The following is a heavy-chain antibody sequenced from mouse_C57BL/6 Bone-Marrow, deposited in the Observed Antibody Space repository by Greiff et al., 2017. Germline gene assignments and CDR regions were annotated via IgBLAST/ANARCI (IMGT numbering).Heavy chain of an antibody. V-gene: IGHV1-7*01. D-gene: IGHD3-2*02. CDR2: INPSSGYT. J-gene: IGHJ3*01. CDR3: AEGQLRAWFAY. CDR1: GYTFTSYW. Sequence: VQLQESGAELAKPGASVKLSCKASGYTFTSYWMHWVKQRPGQGLDWIGYINPSSGYTKYNQKFKDKATLTADKSSSTAYMQLSSLTYEDSAVYYCAEGQLRAWFAYWGQGTLVTVSA.